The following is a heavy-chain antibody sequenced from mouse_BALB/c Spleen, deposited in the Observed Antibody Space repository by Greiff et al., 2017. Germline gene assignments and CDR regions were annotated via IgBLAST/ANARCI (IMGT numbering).Heavy chain of an antibody. J-gene: IGHJ3*01. D-gene: IGHD2-14*01. CDR2: ISDGGSYT. V-gene: IGHV5-4*02. CDR1: GFTFSDYY. Sequence: EVKLVESGGGLVKPGGSLKLSCAASGFTFSDYYMYWVRQTPEKRLEWVATISDGGSYTYYPDSVKGLFTISRDNAKNNLYLQMSSLKSEDTAMFYCSRGAYNRYSWFAYWGQGTLVTVSA. CDR3: SRGAYNRYSWFAY.